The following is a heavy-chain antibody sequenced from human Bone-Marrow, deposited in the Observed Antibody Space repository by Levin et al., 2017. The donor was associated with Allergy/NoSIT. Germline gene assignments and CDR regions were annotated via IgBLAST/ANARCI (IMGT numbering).Heavy chain of an antibody. Sequence: ASVKVSCKLSGDTLSELAIHWVRQAPGEGLEYVGGFDPDESETKYTHKLQGRVTLTEDTSTDTAYMELRRLTFEDTAVYYCAREADILTGHDYWGQGTLVTVSS. CDR2: FDPDESET. J-gene: IGHJ4*02. V-gene: IGHV1-24*01. CDR1: GDTLSELA. D-gene: IGHD3-9*01. CDR3: AREADILTGHDY.